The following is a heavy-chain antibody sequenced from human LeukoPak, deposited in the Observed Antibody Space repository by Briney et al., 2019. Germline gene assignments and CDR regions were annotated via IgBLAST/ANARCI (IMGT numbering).Heavy chain of an antibody. CDR1: GFTFSSYW. J-gene: IGHJ4*02. D-gene: IGHD1-26*01. V-gene: IGHV3-7*01. CDR2: IKQDGSEK. CDR3: ARDPVGAIEHFDY. Sequence: QSGGSLRLSCAASGFTFSSYWMSWVRQAPGKGLEWVANIKQDGSEKYYVDSVKGRFTISRDNAKNSLYLQMNSLRAEDTAVYYCARDPVGAIEHFDYWGQGTLVTVSS.